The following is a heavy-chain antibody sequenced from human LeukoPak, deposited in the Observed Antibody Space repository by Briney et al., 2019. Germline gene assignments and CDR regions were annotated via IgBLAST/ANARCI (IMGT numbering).Heavy chain of an antibody. CDR3: ARGGSGNYYTLFDY. D-gene: IGHD3-10*01. CDR2: IREDGSEK. V-gene: IGHV3-7*01. J-gene: IGHJ4*02. Sequence: GGSLRLSCAASGFTFSSFWMNWVRQAPGKGLEWVANIREDGSEKYYVDSVKGRFTISRDNAKNSLYLQMNSLRAEDTAVYYCARGGSGNYYTLFDYWGQGTLVTVSS. CDR1: GFTFSSFW.